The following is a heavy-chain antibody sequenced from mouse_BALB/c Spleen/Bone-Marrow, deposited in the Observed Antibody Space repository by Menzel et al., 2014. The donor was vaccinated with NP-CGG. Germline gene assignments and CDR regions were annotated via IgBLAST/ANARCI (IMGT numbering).Heavy chain of an antibody. CDR1: GYTFRRYW. CDR3: ARNYGNYGWFAN. V-gene: IGHV1-9*01. CDR2: ILPGSGST. Sequence: QVQLQQSGAELMKPEASVKISCKATGYTFRRYWIEWVQPRPGHGLEWIGEILPGSGSTNYNEKFKGEATFTADTSSNTADMQLSSLTAEDSAVYYCARNYGNYGWFANWGQGTLVTVSA. D-gene: IGHD2-1*01. J-gene: IGHJ3*01.